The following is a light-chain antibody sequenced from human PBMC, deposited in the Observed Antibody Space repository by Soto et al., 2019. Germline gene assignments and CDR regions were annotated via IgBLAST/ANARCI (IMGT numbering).Light chain of an antibody. CDR3: SSYTSSSTLV. CDR1: SSDVGGYNY. V-gene: IGLV2-14*01. Sequence: QSVLTQPASVSGSPGQSITISCTGTSSDVGGYNYVSWYQQHPGKAPKLMIYDVSNRPSGVSNRFSGSKSDNTASLTISGLQAEDEADYHCSSYTSSSTLVFGTGTKVTVL. J-gene: IGLJ1*01. CDR2: DVS.